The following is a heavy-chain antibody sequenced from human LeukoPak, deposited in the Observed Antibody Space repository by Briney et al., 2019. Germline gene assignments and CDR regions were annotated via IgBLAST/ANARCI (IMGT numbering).Heavy chain of an antibody. V-gene: IGHV1-8*01. J-gene: IGHJ4*02. D-gene: IGHD4-17*01. CDR2: MNPNSGNT. Sequence: ASVKVSCKASGYTFTSYDINWVRQATGQGLEWMGWMNPNSGNTGYAQKFQGRVTMTRNTSISTAYMELCSLRSEDTAVYYCARGMTTVTTDGYWGQGTLVTVSS. CDR3: ARGMTTVTTDGY. CDR1: GYTFTSYD.